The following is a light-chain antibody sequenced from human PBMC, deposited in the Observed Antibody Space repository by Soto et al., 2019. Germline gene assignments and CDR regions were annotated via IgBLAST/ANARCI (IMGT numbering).Light chain of an antibody. CDR1: SSNIGNNY. J-gene: IGLJ1*01. CDR2: QNN. Sequence: QSVLTQPTSVSAAPGQKVTISCSGSSSNIGNNYVSWYQHLPGTAPKLLIYQNNKRPSGIPDRFSGSKSGTSATLGITGLQTGDEADYYCGTWDNSLSAYLVFGTGTKVTVL. CDR3: GTWDNSLSAYLV. V-gene: IGLV1-51*02.